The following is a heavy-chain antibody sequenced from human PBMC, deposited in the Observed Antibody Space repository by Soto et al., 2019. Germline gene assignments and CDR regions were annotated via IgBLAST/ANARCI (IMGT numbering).Heavy chain of an antibody. D-gene: IGHD1-1*01. CDR3: GRGRNGQLGVFY. Sequence: QVQLVQSGAEVKKPGASVKVSCKASGYTFTGHYIHWVRQAPEQGPEWMGEISSESGGTRYAQKFQGRITLTRDTSITTVYMELSNLSPDDTAVYSCGRGRNGQLGVFYWGQGTLVTVSS. V-gene: IGHV1-2*02. CDR2: ISSESGGT. J-gene: IGHJ4*02. CDR1: GYTFTGHY.